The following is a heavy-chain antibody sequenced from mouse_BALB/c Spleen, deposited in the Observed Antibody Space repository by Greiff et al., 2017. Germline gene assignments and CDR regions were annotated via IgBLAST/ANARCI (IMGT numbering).Heavy chain of an antibody. CDR2: ISYSGST. CDR1: GYSITSDYA. Sequence: EVQLQESGPGLVKPSQSLSLTCTVTGYSITSDYAWNWIRQFPGNKLEWMGYISYSGSTSYNPSLKSRISITRDTSKNQFFLQLNSVTTEDTATYYCARGFAYWGQGTLVTVSA. CDR3: ARGFAY. V-gene: IGHV3-2*02. J-gene: IGHJ3*01.